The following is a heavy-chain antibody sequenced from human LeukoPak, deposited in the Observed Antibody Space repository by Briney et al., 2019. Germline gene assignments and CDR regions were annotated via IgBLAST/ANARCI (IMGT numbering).Heavy chain of an antibody. J-gene: IGHJ4*02. Sequence: GGSLRLSCAASGFTFSSYGMHWVRQAPGKGLEWVAVISYDGSNKYYADSVKGRFTISRDNSKNTLYLQMNSLRAEDTAVYYCARGSHSNPGFDYWGQGTLVTVSS. V-gene: IGHV3-30*03. CDR2: ISYDGSNK. CDR1: GFTFSSYG. CDR3: ARGSHSNPGFDY. D-gene: IGHD4-11*01.